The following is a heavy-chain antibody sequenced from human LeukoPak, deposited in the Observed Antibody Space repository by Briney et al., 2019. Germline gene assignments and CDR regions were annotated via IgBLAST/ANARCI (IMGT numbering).Heavy chain of an antibody. CDR1: GFTVSSNY. V-gene: IGHV3-66*02. CDR3: ATTIADYDILTGLSY. CDR2: IYSGGST. D-gene: IGHD3-9*01. Sequence: GGSLRLSCAASGFTVSSNYMSWVRQAPGKGLEWVSVIYSGGSTYYADSVKGRFTISRDNSKNTLYLQMNSLRAEDTAVYYCATTIADYDILTGLSYWGQGTLVTVSS. J-gene: IGHJ4*02.